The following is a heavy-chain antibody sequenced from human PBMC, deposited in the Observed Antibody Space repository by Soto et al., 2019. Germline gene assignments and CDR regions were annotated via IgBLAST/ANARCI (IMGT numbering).Heavy chain of an antibody. CDR3: ARGGARYCSSTSCYTGNWFDP. CDR2: IYYSGST. J-gene: IGHJ5*02. CDR1: GGSVSSGSYY. D-gene: IGHD2-2*02. Sequence: SETLSLTCTVSGGSVSSGSYYWSWIRQPPGKGLEWIGYIYYSGSTSYNPSLKSRVTISVDTSKNQFSLKLSSVTAADTAVYYCARGGARYCSSTSCYTGNWFDPWGQGTLVTVSS. V-gene: IGHV4-61*01.